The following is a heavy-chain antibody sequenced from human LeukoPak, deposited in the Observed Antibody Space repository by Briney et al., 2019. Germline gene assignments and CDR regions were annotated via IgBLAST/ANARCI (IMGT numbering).Heavy chain of an antibody. CDR1: GFTFSSYA. D-gene: IGHD6-13*01. CDR2: ISGSGGST. Sequence: GGSLRLSCAASGFTFSSYAMSWVRQAPGKGLEWVTAISGSGGSTYYADAVKGRLTISRDNSKNTLYLQMNSLRAEDTAVYYCASTPLGIAAAGGFDPWGQGTLVTVSS. J-gene: IGHJ5*02. V-gene: IGHV3-23*01. CDR3: ASTPLGIAAAGGFDP.